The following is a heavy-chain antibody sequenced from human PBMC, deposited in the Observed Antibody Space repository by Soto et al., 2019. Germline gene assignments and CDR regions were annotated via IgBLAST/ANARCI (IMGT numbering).Heavy chain of an antibody. CDR1: GYTFTGYY. J-gene: IGHJ4*02. CDR2: INPNSGGT. D-gene: IGHD6-19*01. Sequence: QVQLVQSGAEVKKPGASVKVSCKASGYTFTGYYMHWVRLAPGQGLEWMGWINPNSGGTKYAKKFQGWVTMTRDTSISTAYMELRRLRSDDTAVYFCARDIGSGPQYYFDYWGQGTLVTVSS. V-gene: IGHV1-2*04. CDR3: ARDIGSGPQYYFDY.